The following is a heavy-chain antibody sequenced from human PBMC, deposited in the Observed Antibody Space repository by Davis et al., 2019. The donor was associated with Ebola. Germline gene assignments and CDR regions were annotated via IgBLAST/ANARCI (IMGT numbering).Heavy chain of an antibody. CDR3: ARDFSGRTGALDI. CDR2: LSRSGSAI. J-gene: IGHJ3*02. Sequence: GGSLRLSCAVSGFTVSSYSMNWVRQAPGKGLEWVSYLSRSGSAIYYADSVKGRFTFSRDNAQNSLFLQMNGLRDEDTAVYYCARDFSGRTGALDIWGQGTMVTVSS. CDR1: GFTVSSYS. V-gene: IGHV3-48*02. D-gene: IGHD1-26*01.